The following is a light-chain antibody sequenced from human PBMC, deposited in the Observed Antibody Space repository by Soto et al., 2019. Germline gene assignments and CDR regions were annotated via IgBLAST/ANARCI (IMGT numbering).Light chain of an antibody. Sequence: QTVVTQEPSFSVSPGGTVTLTCGLTSGSVSTTYYPSWYQQTPGQAPRALIYNTNTRSSGVPDRFSGSILGDKAALTITGAQAHDESDYYCVLYMGNGIWVFGGGTKLTVL. V-gene: IGLV8-61*01. CDR1: SGSVSTTYY. J-gene: IGLJ3*02. CDR2: NTN. CDR3: VLYMGNGIWV.